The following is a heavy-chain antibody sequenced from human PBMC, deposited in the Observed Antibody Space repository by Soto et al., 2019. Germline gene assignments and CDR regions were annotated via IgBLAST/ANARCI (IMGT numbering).Heavy chain of an antibody. J-gene: IGHJ4*02. CDR1: GFTFNIYG. Sequence: GGSLRLSCAASGFTFNIYGMHWVRQAPDKGLEWVALISYDGSNQYYADSVKGRFTISRDNSKNTLFLQMNSLRADDAAVYYCAKDQASGQGSFDSWGQGTLVTVSS. CDR2: ISYDGSNQ. CDR3: AKDQASGQGSFDS. V-gene: IGHV3-30*18.